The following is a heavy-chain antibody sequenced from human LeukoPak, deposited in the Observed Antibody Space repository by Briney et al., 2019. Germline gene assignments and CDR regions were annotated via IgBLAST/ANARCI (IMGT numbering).Heavy chain of an antibody. CDR2: INPNSGGT. CDR3: ASRGIVGATLIGSPFPANYYYYMDV. V-gene: IGHV1-2*02. D-gene: IGHD1-26*01. Sequence: AASVKVSCKASGYTFTGYYMHWVRQAPGQGLEWMGWINPNSGGTNYAQKFQGRVTMTRDTSISTAYMELSRLRSDDTAVYYCASRGIVGATLIGSPFPANYYYYMDVWGKGTTVTVSS. J-gene: IGHJ6*03. CDR1: GYTFTGYY.